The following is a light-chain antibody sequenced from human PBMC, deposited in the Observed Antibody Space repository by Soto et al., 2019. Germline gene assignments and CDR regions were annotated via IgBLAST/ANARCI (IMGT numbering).Light chain of an antibody. V-gene: IGKV3-20*01. CDR1: QSVSSNY. CDR3: QQYGSSPFT. J-gene: IGKJ5*01. Sequence: EILLTQSADSLSLWGWGRATLSFRSSQSVSSNYVAWYQQKPGQAPRLLTHGSSSRATGIPDRFSGRGFGTDFTLVISRLEPEDFAVYYCQQYGSSPFTFGQGTRLEIK. CDR2: GSS.